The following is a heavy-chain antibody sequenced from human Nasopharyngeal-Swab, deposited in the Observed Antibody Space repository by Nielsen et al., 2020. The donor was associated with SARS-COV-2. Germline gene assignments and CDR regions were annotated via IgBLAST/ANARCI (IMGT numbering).Heavy chain of an antibody. Sequence: SLKISCAASGFTFDDYAMYWVRQAPGKGLEWVSGISWNSRTIGYADSVKGRFTISRDNAKNTLYLQMNSLRAEDTAVYYCARDPLYYDILTGYYSRYYFDYWGQGTLVTVSS. V-gene: IGHV3-9*01. J-gene: IGHJ4*02. CDR2: ISWNSRTI. D-gene: IGHD3-9*01. CDR1: GFTFDDYA. CDR3: ARDPLYYDILTGYYSRYYFDY.